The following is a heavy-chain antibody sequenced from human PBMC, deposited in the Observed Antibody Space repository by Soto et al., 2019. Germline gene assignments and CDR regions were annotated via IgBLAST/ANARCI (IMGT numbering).Heavy chain of an antibody. D-gene: IGHD2-8*01. V-gene: IGHV4-39*01. CDR2: IYYSGST. CDR3: ARHVQGYCTNGVCYTGIGAFDI. J-gene: IGHJ3*02. Sequence: SLTCTVSGGSISSSSYYWGWIRQPPGKGLEWIGSIYYSGSTYYNPSLKSRVTISVDTSKNQFSLKLSSVTAADTAVYYCARHVQGYCTNGVCYTGIGAFDIWGQGTMVTVSS. CDR1: GGSISSSSYY.